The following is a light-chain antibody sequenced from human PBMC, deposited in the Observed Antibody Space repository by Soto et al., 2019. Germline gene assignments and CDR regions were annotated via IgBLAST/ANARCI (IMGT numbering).Light chain of an antibody. V-gene: IGKV3-15*01. J-gene: IGKJ3*01. Sequence: EIVLTQSPATLSVSPGERATLSCRASQRVDSNLAWYQQKPGQAPTLLIYGASIRATGIPVRISGSGSGTEFTLTISSLQSEDFAVYYCQHYNKWPFTFGPGTKVDIK. CDR3: QHYNKWPFT. CDR1: QRVDSN. CDR2: GAS.